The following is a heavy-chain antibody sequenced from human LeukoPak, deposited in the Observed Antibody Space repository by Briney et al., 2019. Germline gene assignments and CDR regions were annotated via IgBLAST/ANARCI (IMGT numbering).Heavy chain of an antibody. CDR3: ARDPIGGRPDYLDY. J-gene: IGHJ4*02. V-gene: IGHV3-30*01. CDR1: GFSFGTYA. Sequence: GGSLRLSCTASGFSFGTYAMHWVRQAPGKGFEWVAVISSDASITIYPDSMGGRFTISRDNSKDTLYLDMNNLRGEDTALYFCARDPIGGRPDYLDYWGQGTLVTVSS. D-gene: IGHD3-10*01. CDR2: ISSDASIT.